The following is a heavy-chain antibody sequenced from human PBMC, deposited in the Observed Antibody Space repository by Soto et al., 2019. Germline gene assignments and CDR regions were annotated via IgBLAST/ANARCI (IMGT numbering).Heavy chain of an antibody. CDR3: ARDRAQLRFLEWLSYPYYYYYGMDV. V-gene: IGHV1-3*01. CDR1: GYTFTSYA. CDR2: INAGNGNT. Sequence: GASVKVSCKASGYTFTSYAMHWVRQAPGQRLEWMGWINAGNGNTKYSQKFQGRVTITRDTSASTAYMELSSLRSEDTAVYYCARDRAQLRFLEWLSYPYYYYYGMDVWGQGTTVTVSS. D-gene: IGHD3-3*01. J-gene: IGHJ6*02.